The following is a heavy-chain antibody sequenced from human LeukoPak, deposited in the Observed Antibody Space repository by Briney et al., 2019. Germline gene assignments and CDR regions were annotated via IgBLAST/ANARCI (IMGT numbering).Heavy chain of an antibody. CDR3: ARGGPPYGDYVGSSDY. J-gene: IGHJ4*02. Sequence: ASVKVSCKASGYTFTSYDIDWVRQATGQGLEWMGWMNPNSGNTGYAQKFQGRVTITRNTSISTAYMELSSLRFEDAAVYYCARGGPPYGDYVGSSDYWGQGTLVTVSS. V-gene: IGHV1-8*03. D-gene: IGHD4-17*01. CDR2: MNPNSGNT. CDR1: GYTFTSYD.